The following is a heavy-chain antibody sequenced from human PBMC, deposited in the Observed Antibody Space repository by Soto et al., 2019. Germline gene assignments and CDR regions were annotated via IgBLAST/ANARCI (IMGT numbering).Heavy chain of an antibody. Sequence: ASVKVSCKTSGYTFTNYGISWVRQAPGQGLEWMGWISAHTGNTNYAQKVQGRVTMTTDTSTSTGYMEVRSLRSEDTAVYYCARGLGYNGSCGRHTAFDSWGQGTMVTVSS. D-gene: IGHD6-13*01. V-gene: IGHV1-18*01. CDR3: ARGLGYNGSCGRHTAFDS. J-gene: IGHJ3*02. CDR2: ISAHTGNT. CDR1: GYTFTNYG.